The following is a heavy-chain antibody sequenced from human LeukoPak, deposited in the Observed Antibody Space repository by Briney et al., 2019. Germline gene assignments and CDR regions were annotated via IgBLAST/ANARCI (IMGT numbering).Heavy chain of an antibody. V-gene: IGHV3-48*02. CDR3: VRYFDY. CDR2: ISSSGCTI. CDR1: GFTFSSYT. Sequence: GGSLRLSCAASGFTFSSYTMNWVRQAPGKGLEWVSYISSSGCTIYYADSVKGRFTISRDNAKNSLYLQMNSLRDEDTAVYYCVRYFDYWGQGTLVTVSS. J-gene: IGHJ4*02.